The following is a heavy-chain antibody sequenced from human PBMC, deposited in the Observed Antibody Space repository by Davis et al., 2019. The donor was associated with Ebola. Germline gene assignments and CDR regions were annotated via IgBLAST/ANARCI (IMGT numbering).Heavy chain of an antibody. CDR2: ISSTGYFI. CDR3: ARGGYYDSSGYSHAPFDI. V-gene: IGHV3-21*01. D-gene: IGHD3-22*01. J-gene: IGHJ3*02. CDR1: GFTFSSYS. Sequence: GESLKISCAASGFTFSSYSMNWVRQAPGKGLEWVSSISSTGYFIYYADSLKGRFTISRDNAKNSLFLQLNSLTAEDTAVYHCARGGYYDSSGYSHAPFDIWGQGTMVTVSS.